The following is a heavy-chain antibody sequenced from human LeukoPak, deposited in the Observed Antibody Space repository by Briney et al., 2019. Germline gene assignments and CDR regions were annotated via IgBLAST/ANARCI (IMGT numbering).Heavy chain of an antibody. CDR3: AKLRDYGVIDY. CDR1: GFTFSSYG. J-gene: IGHJ4*02. CDR2: IWYDGSNK. D-gene: IGHD4-17*01. V-gene: IGHV3-33*06. Sequence: GGSLRLSCAASGFTFSSYGMHWVRQAPGKGLEWVAVIWYDGSNKYYADSVKGRFTISRDNSKNTLYLQMNSLRAEDTAVYYCAKLRDYGVIDYWGQGTLVTVSS.